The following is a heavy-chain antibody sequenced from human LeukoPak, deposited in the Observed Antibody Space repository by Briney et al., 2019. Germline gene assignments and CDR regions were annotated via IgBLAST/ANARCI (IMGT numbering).Heavy chain of an antibody. CDR3: ARDVSTAETYGMDV. CDR1: GGSFSGYY. J-gene: IGHJ6*02. V-gene: IGHV4-34*01. Sequence: SETLSLTCAVYGGSFSGYYWSWIRQPPGKGLEWIGEINHSGSTNYNPSLKSRVTISVDTSKNQFSLKLSSATAADTAVYYCARDVSTAETYGMDVWGQGTTVTVSS. CDR2: INHSGST. D-gene: IGHD5-18*01.